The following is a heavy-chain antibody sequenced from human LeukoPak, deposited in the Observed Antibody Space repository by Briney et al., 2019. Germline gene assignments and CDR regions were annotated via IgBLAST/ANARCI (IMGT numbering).Heavy chain of an antibody. CDR3: ARGREVPAAMGNWFDP. J-gene: IGHJ5*02. V-gene: IGHV3-7*04. CDR1: GFTFSRYW. CDR2: IKQDGSEK. D-gene: IGHD2-2*01. Sequence: GGSLRLSCAASGFTFSRYWMKWVGQAPGKGREGVANIKQDGSEKFYVDSVKGRFTISRDNAKNSLYLQMNSLRAEDTAVYYCARGREVPAAMGNWFDPWGQGTLVTVSS.